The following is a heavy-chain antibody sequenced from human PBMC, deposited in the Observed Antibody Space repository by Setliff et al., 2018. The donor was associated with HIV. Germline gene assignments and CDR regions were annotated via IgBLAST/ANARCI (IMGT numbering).Heavy chain of an antibody. D-gene: IGHD5-18*01. V-gene: IGHV4-38-2*01. CDR3: ARQVGSQYSYWAYYFDS. Sequence: PSETLSLTCAGSGYSISSGYVWGWIRQPPGKGLEWIGSLYHSGTNFYNPSLKSRVTIPLDTSTNRFSLKLNSVTAADTAIYYCARQVGSQYSYWAYYFDSWGQGALVTVSS. J-gene: IGHJ4*02. CDR1: GYSISSGYV. CDR2: LYHSGTN.